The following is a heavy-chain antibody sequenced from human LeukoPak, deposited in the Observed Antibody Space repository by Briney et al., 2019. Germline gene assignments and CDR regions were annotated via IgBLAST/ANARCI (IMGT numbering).Heavy chain of an antibody. CDR1: GGSISSSSYY. V-gene: IGHV4-39*07. CDR2: IYTSGST. D-gene: IGHD3-3*01. J-gene: IGHJ3*02. CDR3: ARARIFGDAFDI. Sequence: SETLSLTCTVSGGSISSSSYYWGWIRQPPGKGLEWIGSIYTSGSTNYNPSLKSRVTISVDTSKNQFSLKLSSVTAADTAVYYCARARIFGDAFDIWGQGTMVTVSS.